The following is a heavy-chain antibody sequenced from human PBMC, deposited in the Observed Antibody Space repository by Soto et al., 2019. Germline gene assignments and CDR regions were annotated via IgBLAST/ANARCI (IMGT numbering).Heavy chain of an antibody. CDR1: GFTFSNAW. Sequence: GGSLRLSCAASGFTFSNAWMSWVRQAPGKGLEWVGRIKSKTDGGTTDYAAPVKGRFTISRDDSKNTLYLQMNSLKTEATAVYYCTTDVAPYYDSSGYSHIPPLVWGQGTLVTVSS. D-gene: IGHD3-22*01. V-gene: IGHV3-15*01. CDR3: TTDVAPYYDSSGYSHIPPLV. J-gene: IGHJ4*02. CDR2: IKSKTDGGTT.